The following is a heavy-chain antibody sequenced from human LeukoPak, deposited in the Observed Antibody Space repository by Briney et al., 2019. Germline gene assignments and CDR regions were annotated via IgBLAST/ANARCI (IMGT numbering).Heavy chain of an antibody. D-gene: IGHD3-10*01. CDR1: GYTFTSYY. Sequence: ASVKVSCKASGYTFTSYYMHWVRQAPGRGLEWMGIINPSGGSTSYAQKFQGRVTMTRDTSTSTVYMELSSLRSEDTAVYYCAGGYYGSGSYYKTSLGYWGQGTLVTVSS. V-gene: IGHV1-46*01. CDR3: AGGYYGSGSYYKTSLGY. CDR2: INPSGGST. J-gene: IGHJ4*02.